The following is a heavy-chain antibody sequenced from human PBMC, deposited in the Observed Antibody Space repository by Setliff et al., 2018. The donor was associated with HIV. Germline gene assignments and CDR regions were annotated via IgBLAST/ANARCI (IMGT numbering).Heavy chain of an antibody. CDR3: ARYSSSWHTFDY. CDR1: GFTFSSYA. V-gene: IGHV3-23*01. Sequence: GGSLRLSCAASGFTFSSYAMSWVRQAPGKGLEWVSAISGSGGSTYYADSVKGRFTISRDNSKNTLYLQMNSLTPEDTAVYYCARYSSSWHTFDYWGQGTLVTVSS. CDR2: ISGSGGST. D-gene: IGHD6-13*01. J-gene: IGHJ4*02.